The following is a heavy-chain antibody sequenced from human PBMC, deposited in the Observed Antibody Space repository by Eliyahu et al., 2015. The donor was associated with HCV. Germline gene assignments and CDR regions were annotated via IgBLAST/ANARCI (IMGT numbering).Heavy chain of an antibody. J-gene: IGHJ4*02. Sequence: EVQLVESGGGLVKPGGSLXLSCAASGFTFSXXXMNWVRQAPGKGLEWVSSISSSSSYIYYADSVKGRFTISRDNAKNSLYLQMNSLRAEDTAVYYCARDPPYCSSTSCLHFDYWGQGTLVTVSS. V-gene: IGHV3-21*01. CDR1: GFTFSXXX. D-gene: IGHD2-2*01. CDR3: ARDPPYCSSTSCLHFDY. CDR2: ISSSSSYI.